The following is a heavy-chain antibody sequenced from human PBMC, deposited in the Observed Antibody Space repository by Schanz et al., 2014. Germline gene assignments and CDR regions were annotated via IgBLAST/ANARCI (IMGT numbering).Heavy chain of an antibody. D-gene: IGHD2-21*01. V-gene: IGHV3-33*01. CDR1: GFTFSAYG. CDR3: ARDPLPYSSYSYYTMDV. CDR2: IWFDGNNK. Sequence: QVQLVESGGGVVQPGRSLRLSCAASGFTFSAYGMHWVRQAPGKGLEWVAVIWFDGNNKFYADSVKGRFTISRDNSKSTLFLQMNSLRPDDTAVYYCARDPLPYSSYSYYTMDVWGQGTTVTISS. J-gene: IGHJ6*02.